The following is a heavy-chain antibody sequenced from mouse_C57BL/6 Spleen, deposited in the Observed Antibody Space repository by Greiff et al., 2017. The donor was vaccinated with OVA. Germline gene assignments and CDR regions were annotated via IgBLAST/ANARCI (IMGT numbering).Heavy chain of an antibody. Sequence: EVMLVESGGGLVKPGGSLKLSCAASGFTFSSYAMSWVRQTPEKRLEWVATISDGGSYTYYPDNVKGRFTISRDNAKNNLYLQMSHLKSEDTAMYYCARDNYDGYYFAYWGQGTLVTVSA. CDR1: GFTFSSYA. V-gene: IGHV5-4*01. J-gene: IGHJ3*01. CDR2: ISDGGSYT. CDR3: ARDNYDGYYFAY. D-gene: IGHD2-3*01.